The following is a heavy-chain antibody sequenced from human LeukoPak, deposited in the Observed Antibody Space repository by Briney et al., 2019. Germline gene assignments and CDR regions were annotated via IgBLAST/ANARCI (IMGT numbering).Heavy chain of an antibody. V-gene: IGHV4-30-2*01. CDR2: IYHSGST. J-gene: IGHJ3*02. CDR3: SRHLKYCGGDCYDDAFDI. CDR1: GGSISSGGYS. D-gene: IGHD2-21*02. Sequence: SQTLSLTCAVSGGSISSGGYSWSWIRQPPGRGLEWIGYIYHSGSTYYNPSLKSRVTISVDTSKNQFSLKLSSVTAAETAVYYCSRHLKYCGGDCYDDAFDIWGHGTMVTVSS.